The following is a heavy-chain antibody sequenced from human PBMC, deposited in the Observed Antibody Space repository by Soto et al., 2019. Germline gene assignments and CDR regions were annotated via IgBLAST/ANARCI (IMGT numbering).Heavy chain of an antibody. D-gene: IGHD5-12*01. J-gene: IGHJ1*01. CDR2: ISYDENNK. CDR1: GFTFSSYA. CDR3: AREGGGNDSGLAY. V-gene: IGHV3-30-3*01. Sequence: QVQLVESGGGVVQPGRSLRLSCAASGFTFSSYAMQWVRQAPGKGLEWVAFISYDENNKDYADSVKGRFTISRDNSKNTLYLQMNSLTAEDTALYYCAREGGGNDSGLAYWGQGTLVTVST.